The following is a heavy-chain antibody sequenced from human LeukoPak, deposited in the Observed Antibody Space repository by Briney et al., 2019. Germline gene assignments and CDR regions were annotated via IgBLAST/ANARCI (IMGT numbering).Heavy chain of an antibody. V-gene: IGHV4-34*01. CDR3: ARAGYSSGY. CDR2: INHSGST. J-gene: IGHJ4*02. Sequence: PSETLSLTCAVYGGSFSGYYWSWIRQPPGKGLEWIGEINHSGSTNYNPSLKSRVTISVDTSKNQFSLKLSSVTAADTAVYYCARAGYSSGYWGQGTLVTVSS. D-gene: IGHD6-19*01. CDR1: GGSFSGYY.